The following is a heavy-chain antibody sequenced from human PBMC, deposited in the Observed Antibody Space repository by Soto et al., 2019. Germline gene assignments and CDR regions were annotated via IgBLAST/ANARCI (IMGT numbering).Heavy chain of an antibody. CDR1: GFTLSNYW. J-gene: IGHJ6*02. D-gene: IGHD5-12*01. CDR3: ARDPAGSGYDSWVTDV. CDR2: IKQHGGEQ. Sequence: GGSLRLSCAGSGFTLSNYWMSWVRQAPGKGLEWVANIKQHGGEQYYVDSVEGRFTISRDNAKNSLYLQMNSLRTEDTAVYYCARDPAGSGYDSWVTDVWGQGSRVTVS. V-gene: IGHV3-7*01.